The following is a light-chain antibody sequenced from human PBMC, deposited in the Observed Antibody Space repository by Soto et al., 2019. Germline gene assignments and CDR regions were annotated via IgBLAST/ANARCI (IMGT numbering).Light chain of an antibody. V-gene: IGLV3-21*02. J-gene: IGLJ3*02. Sequence: SYELTQPPSLSVAPGQTATITCGGDNIATKSVHWYQQRPGQAPVLVVYDDSDRPSGIPDRFSGSNSENTATLTISRVEAGDEADFYCQVWDTPSHHWVFGGGTKVTVL. CDR3: QVWDTPSHHWV. CDR1: NIATKS. CDR2: DDS.